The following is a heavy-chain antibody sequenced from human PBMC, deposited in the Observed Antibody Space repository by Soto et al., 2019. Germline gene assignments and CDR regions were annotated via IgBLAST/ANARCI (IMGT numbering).Heavy chain of an antibody. V-gene: IGHV1-18*01. Sequence: ASVTVCCKASGYTFTSYGISWVRQAPGQGLEWMGWISAYNGNTNYAQKLQGRVTMTTDTSTSTAYMELRSLRSDDTAVYYCARDSIAVDLSWFDPWGQGTLVTVSS. CDR3: ARDSIAVDLSWFDP. D-gene: IGHD6-19*01. J-gene: IGHJ5*02. CDR1: GYTFTSYG. CDR2: ISAYNGNT.